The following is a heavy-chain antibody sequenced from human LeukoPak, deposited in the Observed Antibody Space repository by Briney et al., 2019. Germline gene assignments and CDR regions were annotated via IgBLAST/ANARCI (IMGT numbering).Heavy chain of an antibody. Sequence: GGSLRLSCAASGFTFSSYAMHWVRQAPGKGLEWVAVISYDGSNKYYADSVKGRFTISRDNSKNTLYLQMNSLRAEDTAVYYCARVLLWFGELSPAGYWGQGTLVTVSS. V-gene: IGHV3-30*04. CDR1: GFTFSSYA. CDR2: ISYDGSNK. CDR3: ARVLLWFGELSPAGY. J-gene: IGHJ4*02. D-gene: IGHD3-10*01.